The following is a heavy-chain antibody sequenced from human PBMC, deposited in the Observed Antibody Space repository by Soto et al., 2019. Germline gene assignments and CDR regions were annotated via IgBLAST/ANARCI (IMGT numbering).Heavy chain of an antibody. D-gene: IGHD2-21*02. CDR3: AKDAVYGDGLWLAAN. CDR1: GFTFSKFA. V-gene: IGHV3-23*01. Sequence: EVQLLESGGGLVQPGGSLRLSCAASGFTFSKFAMMWVRQAPGKGQEWVAGMTGSGGDIRYADSVKGRFTISKDNSKNTLYLKMNSLRAEDTAIYYCAKDAVYGDGLWLAANWGQGTLVTVSS. J-gene: IGHJ4*02. CDR2: MTGSGGDI.